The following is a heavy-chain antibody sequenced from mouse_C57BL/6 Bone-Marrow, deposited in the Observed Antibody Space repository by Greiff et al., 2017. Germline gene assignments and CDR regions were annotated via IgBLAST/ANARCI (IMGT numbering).Heavy chain of an antibody. J-gene: IGHJ2*01. CDR2: IYPRSGNT. CDR1: GYTFTSYG. CDR3: ARCIGGVVATN. D-gene: IGHD1-1*01. Sequence: VQLQQPGAELARPGASVKLSCKASGYTFTSYGISWVKQRTGQGLEWIGEIYPRSGNTYYNEKFKGKATLTADKASSTAYMELRSLTSEDSAVYFCARCIGGVVATNWGQGTTLTVSS. V-gene: IGHV1-81*01.